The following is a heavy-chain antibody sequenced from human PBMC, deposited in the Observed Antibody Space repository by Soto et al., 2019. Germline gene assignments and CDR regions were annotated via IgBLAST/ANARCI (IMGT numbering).Heavy chain of an antibody. D-gene: IGHD3-10*01. Sequence: QVQLVQSGAEVKKTGSSVKVSCKASGGTFSSCAISWVRQAPGQGLEWMGGIIPIFGTANYAQKFQGRVTITADESTSTAYMELSSLRSEDTAVYYCASSSIGETYYFDYWGQGTLVTVSS. CDR3: ASSSIGETYYFDY. CDR2: IIPIFGTA. CDR1: GGTFSSCA. V-gene: IGHV1-69*12. J-gene: IGHJ4*02.